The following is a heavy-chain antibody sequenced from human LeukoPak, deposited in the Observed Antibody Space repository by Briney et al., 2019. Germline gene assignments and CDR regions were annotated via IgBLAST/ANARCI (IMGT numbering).Heavy chain of an antibody. CDR1: GFTFSGSA. J-gene: IGHJ3*02. CDR2: IRSKANCYAT. D-gene: IGHD2-15*01. CDR3: TRLTHTRAFDI. V-gene: IGHV3-73*01. Sequence: GGSLKLSCAASGFTFSGSAMHWVRQASGKGLEWVGRIRSKANCYATAYAASVKGRFTISRDDSKNTAYLQMNSLKTEDTAVYYCTRLTHTRAFDIWGQGTMVTVSS.